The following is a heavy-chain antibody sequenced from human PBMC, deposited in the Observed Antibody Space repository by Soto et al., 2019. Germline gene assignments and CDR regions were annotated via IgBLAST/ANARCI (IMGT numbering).Heavy chain of an antibody. V-gene: IGHV1-58*01. CDR3: AAEAAAQLVSPYYYYGMDV. J-gene: IGHJ6*02. D-gene: IGHD6-13*01. CDR2: IVVGSGNT. Sequence: GASVKVSCKASGFTFTSSAVQWVRQARGQRLEWIGWIVVGSGNTNYAQKFQERVTITRDMSTSTAYMELSSLRSEDTAVYYCAAEAAAQLVSPYYYYGMDVWGQGTTVTVSS. CDR1: GFTFTSSA.